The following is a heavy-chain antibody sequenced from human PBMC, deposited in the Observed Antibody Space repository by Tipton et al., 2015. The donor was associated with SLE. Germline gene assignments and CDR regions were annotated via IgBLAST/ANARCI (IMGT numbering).Heavy chain of an antibody. D-gene: IGHD2-15*01. CDR3: ARLGYGCSGGRCFGVDV. Sequence: QLVQSGAEVKKPGESLKISCKASGYRFDTHWVGWVRQRPGKGLEWMGIIYPDDSDTKYSPSFQGQVTISADKSISTAYLQWSSLKASDSAIYYCARLGYGCSGGRCFGVDVWGQGTTVSVSS. J-gene: IGHJ6*02. V-gene: IGHV5-51*03. CDR1: GYRFDTHW. CDR2: IYPDDSDT.